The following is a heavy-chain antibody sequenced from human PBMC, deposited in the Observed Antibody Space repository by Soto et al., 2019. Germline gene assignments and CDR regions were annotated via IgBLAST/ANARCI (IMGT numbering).Heavy chain of an antibody. V-gene: IGHV3-21*06. J-gene: IGHJ6*02. Sequence: GGSLRLCCAGSGFTVRTHTLVWVRQAPGKGLEWVSSISSGGTYLEYAHSVKGRFAISRDDAKDSVFLQMNSLKTDDTAVYYCVKGGEDITSPYGMDAWGQGTTVTVSS. D-gene: IGHD3-16*01. CDR3: VKGGEDITSPYGMDA. CDR2: ISSGGTYL. CDR1: GFTVRTHT.